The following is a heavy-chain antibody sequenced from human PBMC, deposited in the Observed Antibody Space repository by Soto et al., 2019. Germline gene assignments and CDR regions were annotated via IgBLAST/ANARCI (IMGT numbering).Heavy chain of an antibody. V-gene: IGHV3-11*06. CDR1: AFTFSDYY. Sequence: QVQLVESGGGLVKPGGSLRLSCAGSAFTFSDYYLSWIRHAPGKGLEWVSYISSSSSYTNYADSVKGRFTISRDNAKNSLYLQMNSLRAEDTAVYYCARRRRRSVDPYPLDYWGQGTLVTVSS. D-gene: IGHD5-12*01. J-gene: IGHJ4*02. CDR2: ISSSSSYT. CDR3: ARRRRRSVDPYPLDY.